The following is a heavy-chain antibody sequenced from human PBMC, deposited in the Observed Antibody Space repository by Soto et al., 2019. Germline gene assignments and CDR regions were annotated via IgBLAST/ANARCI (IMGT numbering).Heavy chain of an antibody. V-gene: IGHV3-23*01. CDR1: GLTFSSVA. D-gene: IGHD4-4*01. J-gene: IGHJ4*02. Sequence: GGSLRLSCAASGLTFSSVAMNWVRQAPGKGLQWVSGISGSGGSTYYADSVKGRFTISRDSSKNTLYLQMNSLTAEDTAVYYCLRGYSKYVRSFAYRGQGTLVTVSS. CDR2: ISGSGGST. CDR3: LRGYSKYVRSFAY.